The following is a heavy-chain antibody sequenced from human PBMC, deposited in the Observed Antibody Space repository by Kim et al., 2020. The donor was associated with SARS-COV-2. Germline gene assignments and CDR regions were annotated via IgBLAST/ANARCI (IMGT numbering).Heavy chain of an antibody. CDR2: P. D-gene: IGHD3-10*01. CDR3: ARLWFGELLDY. V-gene: IGHV7-4-1*02. J-gene: IGHJ4*02. Sequence: PTYAQGFTGRFVFSLDTSVSTAYLQISSLKAEDTAVYYCARLWFGELLDYWGQGTLVTVSS.